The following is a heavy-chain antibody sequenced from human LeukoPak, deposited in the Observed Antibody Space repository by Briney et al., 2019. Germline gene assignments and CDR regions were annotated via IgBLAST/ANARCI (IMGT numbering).Heavy chain of an antibody. J-gene: IGHJ3*02. D-gene: IGHD4-17*01. CDR2: ISYDGSNK. CDR1: GFTFSSYG. V-gene: IGHV3-30*03. Sequence: GGSLRLSCAASGFTFSSYGMHWVRQAPGKGLEWVAVISYDGSNKYYADSVKGRFTISRDNSKNTLYLQMNSLRAEDTAVYYCARYGDAFDIWGQGTMVTVSS. CDR3: ARYGDAFDI.